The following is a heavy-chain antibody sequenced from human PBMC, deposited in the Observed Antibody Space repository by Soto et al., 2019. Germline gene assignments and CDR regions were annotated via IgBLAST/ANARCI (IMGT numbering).Heavy chain of an antibody. V-gene: IGHV3-74*01. CDR2: ISDDGSTA. D-gene: IGHD1-1*01. CDR1: GVTFSAYG. Sequence: XESLMLYGSVPGVTFSAYGRHWGRQVPGKGLTWVSRISDDGSTATYADSVKGRFVISRDNAKNSLYLEMTTLRADDSGLYYCARGPRVSSTGTGAHWGRGTLVTVS. J-gene: IGHJ4*02. CDR3: ARGPRVSSTGTGAH.